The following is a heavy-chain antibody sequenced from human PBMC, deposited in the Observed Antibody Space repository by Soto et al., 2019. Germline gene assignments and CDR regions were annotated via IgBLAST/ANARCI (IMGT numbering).Heavy chain of an antibody. CDR3: ARDYPYFTVTTSGGMDV. Sequence: LPETLSLTCTVSGGSIDNFYWSWIRQPPGKGLEWIGYIYSSGSTNYNPSLKSRVTISVDTSKNQFSLRLSSVTAADTAVYFCARDYPYFTVTTSGGMDVWGQGTTVTVSS. V-gene: IGHV4-59*01. J-gene: IGHJ6*02. CDR1: GGSIDNFY. D-gene: IGHD4-17*01. CDR2: IYSSGST.